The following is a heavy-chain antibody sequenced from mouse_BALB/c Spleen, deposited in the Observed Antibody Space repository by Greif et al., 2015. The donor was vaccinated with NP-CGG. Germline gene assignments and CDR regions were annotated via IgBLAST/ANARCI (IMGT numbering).Heavy chain of an antibody. V-gene: IGHV1-80*01. J-gene: IGHJ2*01. CDR3: ARLSSEDYGSNYFDY. CDR2: IYPGDGDT. Sequence: QVQLQQSGAELVRPGSSVKISCKASGYAFSSYWMNWVKQRPGQGLEWIGQIYPGDGDTNYNGKFKGKATLTADKSSSTAYMQLSSLTSEDSAVYFCARLSSEDYGSNYFDYWGQGTTLTVSS. D-gene: IGHD1-1*01. CDR1: GYAFSSYW.